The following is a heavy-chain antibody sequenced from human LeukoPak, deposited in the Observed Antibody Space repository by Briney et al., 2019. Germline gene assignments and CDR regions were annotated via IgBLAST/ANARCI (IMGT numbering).Heavy chain of an antibody. V-gene: IGHV4-61*01. Sequence: SETLSLTCTVSGGSVISGSYYWGWIRQPRGKELEWIGYVSHSGNTNYNPSLKSRVTISKDTSKNQFSLKLSSVTAADTAVYYCVREHDWGDFDFWGQGTLVTVSS. CDR2: VSHSGNT. D-gene: IGHD3-9*01. CDR3: VREHDWGDFDF. J-gene: IGHJ4*02. CDR1: GGSVISGSYY.